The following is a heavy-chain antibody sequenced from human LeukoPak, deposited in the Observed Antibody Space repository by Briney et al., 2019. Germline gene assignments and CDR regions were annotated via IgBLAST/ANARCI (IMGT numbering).Heavy chain of an antibody. CDR1: GFTFTTYW. D-gene: IGHD5-12*01. CDR2: INGDGSRS. CDR3: ARTSATSHLDF. J-gene: IGHJ4*02. V-gene: IGHV3-74*01. Sequence: TGGSLRLSCAASGFTFTTYWMHWVRQAPGKGLVWVSRINGDGSRSNYADSVKGRFTISRDNARNTLYLQMNSLRAEDTALYYCARTSATSHLDFWGQGTLVTVSS.